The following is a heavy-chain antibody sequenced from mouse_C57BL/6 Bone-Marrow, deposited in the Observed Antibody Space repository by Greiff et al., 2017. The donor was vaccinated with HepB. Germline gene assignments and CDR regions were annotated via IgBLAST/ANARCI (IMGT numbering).Heavy chain of an antibody. V-gene: IGHV1-47*01. CDR3: ARPCLGPHWYFDV. J-gene: IGHJ1*03. CDR2: FHPYNDDT. CDR1: GYTFTTYP. Sequence: VQLQQSGAELVKPGASVKMSCKASGYTFTTYPIEWMKKKHGKSLEWIGNFHPYNDDTKYNEKFKGKATLTVEKSSSTVYLELSRLTSDDSAVYYCARPCLGPHWYFDVWGTGTTVTVSS. D-gene: IGHD4-1*01.